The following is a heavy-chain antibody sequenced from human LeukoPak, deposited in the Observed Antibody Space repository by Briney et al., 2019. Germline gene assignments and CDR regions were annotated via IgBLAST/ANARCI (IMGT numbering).Heavy chain of an antibody. Sequence: PGRSLRLSCAASGFTFSTYGMHWVRQAPGKGLEWVAVIWYDGSNKYYADSVKGRFTISRDNSKNTLYLQMNSLRAEDTAAYYCARDHNWGNEVDYWGQGTLVTVSS. V-gene: IGHV3-33*01. CDR3: ARDHNWGNEVDY. D-gene: IGHD7-27*01. CDR1: GFTFSTYG. J-gene: IGHJ4*02. CDR2: IWYDGSNK.